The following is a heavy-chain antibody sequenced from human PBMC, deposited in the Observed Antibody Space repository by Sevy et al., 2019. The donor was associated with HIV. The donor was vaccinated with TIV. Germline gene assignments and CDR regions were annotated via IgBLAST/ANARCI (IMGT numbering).Heavy chain of an antibody. CDR1: GRTFSNYA. V-gene: IGHV1-69*13. CDR3: AKSISWYASFDS. D-gene: IGHD6-13*01. J-gene: IGHJ4*02. Sequence: ASVKVSCKASGRTFSNYAISWVRQAPGQGFEWMGGIIPMFGTANYVQKFRGRVTINADESTSTAYMELNSLRSEDTAIYYCAKSISWYASFDSWGQGTLVTVSS. CDR2: IIPMFGTA.